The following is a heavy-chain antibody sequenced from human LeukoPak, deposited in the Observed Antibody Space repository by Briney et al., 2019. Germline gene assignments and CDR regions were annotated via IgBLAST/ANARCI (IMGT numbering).Heavy chain of an antibody. V-gene: IGHV1-2*06. Sequence: GSSVKVSCKASGGTFSSYAISWVRQAPGQGLEWMGRINPNSGGTNYAQKFQGRVTMTRDTSISTAYMELSRLRSDDTAVYYCARARKYCSGGSCYYFDYWGQGTLVTVSS. J-gene: IGHJ4*02. CDR2: INPNSGGT. CDR3: ARARKYCSGGSCYYFDY. D-gene: IGHD2-15*01. CDR1: GGTFSSYA.